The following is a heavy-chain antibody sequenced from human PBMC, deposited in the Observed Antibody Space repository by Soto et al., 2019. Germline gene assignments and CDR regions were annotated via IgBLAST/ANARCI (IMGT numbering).Heavy chain of an antibody. CDR1: GGTFSSYT. D-gene: IGHD6-19*01. V-gene: IGHV1-69*02. J-gene: IGHJ4*02. Sequence: SVKVSCKASGGTFSSYTISWVRQAPGQGLEWMGRIIPILGIANYAQKFQGRVTITADKSTSTAYMELSSLRSEDTAVYYCARLCSSGWPPQRSLDYRGQGTLVTVPS. CDR2: IIPILGIA. CDR3: ARLCSSGWPPQRSLDY.